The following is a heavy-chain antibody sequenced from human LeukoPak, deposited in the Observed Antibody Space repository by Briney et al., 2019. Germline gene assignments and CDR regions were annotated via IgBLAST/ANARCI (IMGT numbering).Heavy chain of an antibody. CDR2: ISGSGGST. CDR1: GFTFSSYA. V-gene: IGHV3-23*01. CDR3: AKVPIPYGRGYYSFDI. J-gene: IGHJ3*02. D-gene: IGHD5-12*01. Sequence: GGSLRLSCAASGFTFSSYAMSWVRQAPGKGLEWVSAISGSGGSTYYADSVKGRFTISRDNSKNTLYLQMNSLRAEDTAVYYCAKVPIPYGRGYYSFDIWGQGTMVTVSS.